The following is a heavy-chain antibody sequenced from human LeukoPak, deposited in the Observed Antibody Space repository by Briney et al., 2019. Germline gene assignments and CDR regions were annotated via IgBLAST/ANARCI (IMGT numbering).Heavy chain of an antibody. V-gene: IGHV4-59*01. D-gene: IGHD4-23*01. CDR3: ARRARYGGNSWVSWFDP. CDR1: GGSISSYY. CDR2: IYYSGST. J-gene: IGHJ5*02. Sequence: SETLSLTCTVSGGSISSYYWSWIRQPPGKGLEWIGYIYYSGSTNYNPSLKSRVTISVDTSKNQFSLKLSSVTAADTAVYYCARRARYGGNSWVSWFDPWGQGTLVTVSS.